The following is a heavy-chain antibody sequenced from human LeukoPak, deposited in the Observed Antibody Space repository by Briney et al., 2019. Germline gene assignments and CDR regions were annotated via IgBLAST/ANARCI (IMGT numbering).Heavy chain of an antibody. V-gene: IGHV3-48*01. D-gene: IGHD5-18*01. CDR1: GFTFRSYS. CDR3: ARGSRGYSYGPDY. J-gene: IGHJ4*02. Sequence: GGSLRLSCTASGFTFRSYSMDWVRQAPGKGLEWVSYISSSSSTIYYADSVKGRFTISRDNAKNSLYLQMNSLRAEDTAVYYCARGSRGYSYGPDYWGQGTLVTVSS. CDR2: ISSSSSTI.